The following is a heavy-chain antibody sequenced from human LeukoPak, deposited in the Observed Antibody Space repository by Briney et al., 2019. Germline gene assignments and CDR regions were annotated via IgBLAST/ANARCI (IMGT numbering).Heavy chain of an antibody. CDR2: IYSGGST. CDR1: GFTVSNNY. CDR3: ASGLRGYGI. J-gene: IGHJ3*02. Sequence: GGSLRLSWAASGFTVSNNYMSWVRQAPGKGLEWVSAIYSGGSTFFAASVKGRFNISRDNSKNTLYLQMNSLRTEDTAVYYCASGLRGYGIWGQGTRVTVSS. V-gene: IGHV3-53*01. D-gene: IGHD2-15*01.